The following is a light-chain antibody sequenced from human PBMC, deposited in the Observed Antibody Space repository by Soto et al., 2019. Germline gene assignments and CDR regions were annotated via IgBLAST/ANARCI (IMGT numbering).Light chain of an antibody. CDR2: EVS. CDR3: SSYAGSNLGV. Sequence: QPALTQPPSASGSPGQSVTISCTGTGSDVGGYNYVSWYQQHPGKAPKLMIYEVSKRPSGVPDRFSGSKSGNTASLTVSGLQAEDEADYYCSSYAGSNLGVFGTGTKLTVL. V-gene: IGLV2-8*01. J-gene: IGLJ1*01. CDR1: GSDVGGYNY.